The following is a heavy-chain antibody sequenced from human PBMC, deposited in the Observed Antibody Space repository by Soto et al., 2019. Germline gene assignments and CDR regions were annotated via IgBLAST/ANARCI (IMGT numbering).Heavy chain of an antibody. CDR1: GFSLRTYG. J-gene: IGHJ5*02. Sequence: QVQLVESGGGVVQSGRSLTLSCAASGFSLRTYGMQWLRRAPGKGLEWVAFIWYDGTKKFSANSVKGRSTISIDNSNNILYLQMSGLRAEDTAVYSCARDVVTAVAGSVNWFDPWGQGTLVTVSS. V-gene: IGHV3-33*01. CDR2: IWYDGTKK. D-gene: IGHD6-19*01. CDR3: ARDVVTAVAGSVNWFDP.